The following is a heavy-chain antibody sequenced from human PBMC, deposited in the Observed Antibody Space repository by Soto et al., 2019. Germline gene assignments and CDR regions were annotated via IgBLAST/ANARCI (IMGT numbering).Heavy chain of an antibody. D-gene: IGHD3-22*01. J-gene: IGHJ4*02. V-gene: IGHV4-30-2*01. CDR1: GGSISSGGYS. CDR3: ARGVSYYYDSSGYVFDY. CDR2: IYHSGST. Sequence: QLQLQESGSGLVKPSQTLSLTCAVSGGSISSGGYSWSWIRQPPGKGLEWIGYIYHSGSTYYNPSLKSRVTISGDRSKTQFYLKLSSVTAADTAVYYGARGVSYYYDSSGYVFDYWGQGPLVTVSS.